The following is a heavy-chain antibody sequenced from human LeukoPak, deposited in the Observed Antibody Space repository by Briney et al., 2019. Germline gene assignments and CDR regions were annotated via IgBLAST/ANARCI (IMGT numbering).Heavy chain of an antibody. J-gene: IGHJ4*02. D-gene: IGHD2-2*01. Sequence: GGSLRLSCAASGFTFSNAWMSWVRQAPGKGLEWVGRIKSKTDGGTTDYAAPVKGRFTISRDDSKNTLYLQMNSLKTEDTAVYYCTTVSCSSTSCDDYWGQGTLVTVSS. V-gene: IGHV3-15*01. CDR2: IKSKTDGGTT. CDR1: GFTFSNAW. CDR3: TTVSCSSTSCDDY.